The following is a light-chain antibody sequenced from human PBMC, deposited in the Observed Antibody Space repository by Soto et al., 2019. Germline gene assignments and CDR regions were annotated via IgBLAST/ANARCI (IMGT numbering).Light chain of an antibody. J-gene: IGLJ2*01. V-gene: IGLV2-23*01. CDR1: RSDVGSYNL. CDR3: CSYAGSSTLV. Sequence: QSALTQPASVSGSPGQSIIISCTGTRSDVGSYNLVSWYQQHPGKAPKLMIYEGSKRPSGVSNRFSGSKSGNTAFLTISGLQAEDEADYHCCSYAGSSTLVFDGGTKLTVL. CDR2: EGS.